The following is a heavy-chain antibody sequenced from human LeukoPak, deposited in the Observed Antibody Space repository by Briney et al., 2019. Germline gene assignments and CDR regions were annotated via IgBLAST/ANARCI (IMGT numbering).Heavy chain of an antibody. CDR1: GFPFNTYT. D-gene: IGHD6-13*01. Sequence: GGSLRLSCAASGFPFNTYTMNWVRQAPGKGLEWVSSIDSGSSYIYYADSVKGRFTISRDNAKNSLYLQMNSLRAEDTAVYYCARTTEAHSWRTRYYDYYMDVWGKGTTVTVSS. V-gene: IGHV3-21*04. CDR3: ARTTEAHSWRTRYYDYYMDV. J-gene: IGHJ6*03. CDR2: IDSGSSYI.